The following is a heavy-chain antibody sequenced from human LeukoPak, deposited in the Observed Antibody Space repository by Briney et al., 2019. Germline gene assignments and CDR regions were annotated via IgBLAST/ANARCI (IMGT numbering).Heavy chain of an antibody. CDR1: GGTYSSYA. CDR3: ARGRGQQLEVDDY. J-gene: IGHJ4*02. D-gene: IGHD6-13*01. Sequence: GASVKVSCKASGGTYSSYAISWVRQAPGQGLEWMGGIIPIFGTASYAQKFQGRVTMTRDTSASTVYMELSSLRSEDTAVYYCARGRGQQLEVDDYWGQGTLVTVSS. CDR2: IIPIFGTA. V-gene: IGHV1-69*05.